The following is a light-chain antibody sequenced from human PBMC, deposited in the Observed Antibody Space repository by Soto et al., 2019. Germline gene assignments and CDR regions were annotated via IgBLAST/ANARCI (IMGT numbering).Light chain of an antibody. V-gene: IGKV3-11*01. CDR3: QQRYKWPPIT. Sequence: EIVLTQSPATLSLSPGDRATLSCRASQSVISYLAWFQQRPGQAPRLLIYDTSNRATGITARFSGSGSGTNFPLTISSVEPEDVAVYYCQQRYKWPPITFGQGTRLEIK. CDR1: QSVISY. J-gene: IGKJ5*01. CDR2: DTS.